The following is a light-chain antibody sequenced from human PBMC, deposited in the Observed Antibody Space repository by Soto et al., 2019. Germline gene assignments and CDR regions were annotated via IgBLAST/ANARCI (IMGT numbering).Light chain of an antibody. CDR2: SIS. CDR3: LLYYDGAQV. J-gene: IGLJ3*02. V-gene: IGLV7-43*01. Sequence: QAVVTQEPSLTVSPGETVTLTCGSSTGADTSGYYPNWFQQKPGQAPRPLIYSISNKHFWTPARFSGSLLGDKAALTLSGVQPEDEAEYYCLLYYDGAQVFGGGTKLTVL. CDR1: TGADTSGYY.